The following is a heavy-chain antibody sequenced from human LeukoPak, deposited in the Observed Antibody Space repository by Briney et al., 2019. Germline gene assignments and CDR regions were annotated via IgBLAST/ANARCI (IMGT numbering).Heavy chain of an antibody. V-gene: IGHV4-61*02. CDR2: IYTTGNT. CDR3: ARDGPTYGDCL. D-gene: IGHD4-17*01. J-gene: IGHJ4*02. Sequence: TLSHTCTVSGRSLSSGSDYWSWIRQPAGKGLEWIGRIYTTGNTNYNPSLESRVTISVDTSKNQFSLKLTPVTAADTAVYDCARDGPTYGDCLWGQGTLVTVSS. CDR1: GRSLSSGSDY.